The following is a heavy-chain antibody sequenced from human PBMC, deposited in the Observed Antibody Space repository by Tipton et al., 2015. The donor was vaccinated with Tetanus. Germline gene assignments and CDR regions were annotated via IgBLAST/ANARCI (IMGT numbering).Heavy chain of an antibody. CDR1: GYTFTGYY. Sequence: QLVQSGAEVKKPGASVKVSCKASGYTFTGYYIYWVRQDPGQGLEWMGWIDPNSGGTVYAQKFQGRATMTRDTSISTAYMELRSLRSDDTAVYYCARDRGDYIYYGMDVWGPGTTVTVS. D-gene: IGHD3-22*01. J-gene: IGHJ6*02. V-gene: IGHV1-2*02. CDR3: ARDRGDYIYYGMDV. CDR2: IDPNSGGT.